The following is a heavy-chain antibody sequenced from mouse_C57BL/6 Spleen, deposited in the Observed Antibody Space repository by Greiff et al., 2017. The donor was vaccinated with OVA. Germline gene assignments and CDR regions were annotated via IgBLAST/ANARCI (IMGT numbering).Heavy chain of an antibody. CDR3: TDYSFAY. CDR1: GFTFSNYW. J-gene: IGHJ3*01. Sequence: EVKLMESGGGLVQPGGSMKLSCVASGFTFSNYWMNWVHQSPEKGLEWVAQIRLKSDNYATHYAESVKGRFTISRDDSKSSVYLQMNNLRAEDTGIYYCTDYSFAYWGQGTLVTVSA. CDR2: IRLKSDNYAT. D-gene: IGHD1-1*01. V-gene: IGHV6-3*01.